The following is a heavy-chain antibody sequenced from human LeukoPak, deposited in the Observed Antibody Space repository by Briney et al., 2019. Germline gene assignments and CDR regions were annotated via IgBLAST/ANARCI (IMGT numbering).Heavy chain of an antibody. CDR1: GGTFSSYA. V-gene: IGHV1-69*04. Sequence: SVKVSCTASGGTFSSYAISWVCQAPRQGREWMGRIIPILGIANYAQKFQGRVTITADKSTSTAYMELSSLRSEDTAVYYCAGNNYGDYVGAFDIWGQGTMVTVSS. D-gene: IGHD4-17*01. CDR3: AGNNYGDYVGAFDI. CDR2: IIPILGIA. J-gene: IGHJ3*02.